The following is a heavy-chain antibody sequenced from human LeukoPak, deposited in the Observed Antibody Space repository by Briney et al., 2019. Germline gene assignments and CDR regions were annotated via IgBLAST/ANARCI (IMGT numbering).Heavy chain of an antibody. J-gene: IGHJ4*02. CDR3: ALNSGYYSD. V-gene: IGHV3-30*03. CDR2: ISYDGSNK. CDR1: GFTFSSYG. Sequence: PGGSLRLSCAASGFTFSSYGMHWVRQAPGKGLEWVAVISYDGSNKYYADSVKGRFTISRDNSKNTLYLQMNSLRAGDTAVYYCALNSGYYSDWGQGTLVTVSS. D-gene: IGHD3-22*01.